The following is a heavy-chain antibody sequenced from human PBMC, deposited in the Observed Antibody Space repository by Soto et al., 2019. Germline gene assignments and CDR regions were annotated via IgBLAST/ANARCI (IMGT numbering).Heavy chain of an antibody. J-gene: IGHJ4*02. CDR3: ASIYRAAGHFDY. D-gene: IGHD6-13*01. CDR2: IIPIFGTA. V-gene: IGHV1-69*01. Sequence: QVQLVQSGAEVKKPGSPVKVSCKASGGTFSSYAISWVRQAPGQGLEWMGGIIPIFGTANYSQKFQGRVTITADESTSTAYMELSSLRSEDTAVYYCASIYRAAGHFDYWGQGTLVTVSS. CDR1: GGTFSSYA.